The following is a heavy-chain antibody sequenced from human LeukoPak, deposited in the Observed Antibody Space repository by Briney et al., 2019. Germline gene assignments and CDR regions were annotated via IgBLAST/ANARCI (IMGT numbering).Heavy chain of an antibody. V-gene: IGHV1-2*02. CDR2: INPNSGGT. D-gene: IGHD1-26*01. CDR1: GYTFTGYY. CDR3: ARGVLVGAADY. J-gene: IGHJ4*02. Sequence: VASVKVACKASGYTFTGYYMHWVRQAPGQGLEWMGWINPNSGGTNYAQKFQGRVTMTRDTSISTAYMELCRLRSDDTAVYYCARGVLVGAADYWGQGTLVTVSS.